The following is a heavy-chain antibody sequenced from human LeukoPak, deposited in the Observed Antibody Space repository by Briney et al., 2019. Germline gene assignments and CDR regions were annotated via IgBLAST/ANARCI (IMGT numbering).Heavy chain of an antibody. CDR3: ARGGAYCGGDCYLDY. D-gene: IGHD2-21*02. CDR1: GGSISRYY. CDR2: IYTSGTT. V-gene: IGHV4-4*07. J-gene: IGHJ4*02. Sequence: SETLSLTCTVSGGSISRYYWNWIRQPGAKGLEWMGRIYTSGTTNYNPSLKSRVTMSVDTSKNQFSLKLSSVTAADTAVYYCARGGAYCGGDCYLDYWGQGTLVTVSS.